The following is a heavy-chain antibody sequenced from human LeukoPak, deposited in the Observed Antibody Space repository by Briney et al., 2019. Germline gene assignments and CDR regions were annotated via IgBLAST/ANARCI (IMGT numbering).Heavy chain of an antibody. V-gene: IGHV3-48*03. CDR3: ARLRSPTDY. D-gene: IGHD4-17*01. CDR1: GFTFSNYE. J-gene: IGHJ4*02. Sequence: GGSLRLSCAASGFTFSNYEMTWVRQTQGKGPEWISYIGGSGSPTYYADSVKGRFTISRDNAKNSLFLQMNSLRAEDTAVYYCARLRSPTDYWGQGTLVTVSS. CDR2: IGGSGSPT.